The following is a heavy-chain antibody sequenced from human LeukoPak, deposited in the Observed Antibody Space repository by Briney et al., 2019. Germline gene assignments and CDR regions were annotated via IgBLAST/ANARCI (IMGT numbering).Heavy chain of an antibody. CDR1: GGTFSNYA. CDR2: IIPIFGTA. V-gene: IGHV1-69*13. J-gene: IGHJ5*02. D-gene: IGHD2-15*01. Sequence: SVKVSCKASGGTFSNYAISWVRQAPGQGLEWMGGIIPIFGTANYAQKFQGRVTIIADESTSTAYMELSRLRSEDTAVYYCARDLFQACSGGSCSHLNWFDPWGQGTLVTVSS. CDR3: ARDLFQACSGGSCSHLNWFDP.